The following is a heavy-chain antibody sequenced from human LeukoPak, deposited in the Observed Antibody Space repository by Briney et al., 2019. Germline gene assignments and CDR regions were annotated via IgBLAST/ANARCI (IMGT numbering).Heavy chain of an antibody. V-gene: IGHV1-46*02. CDR1: GYTFNNYN. J-gene: IGHJ4*02. Sequence: GASVKISCKASGYTFNNYNIHWLRQAPGQGPEWMGIINPRGGSTDYAQKFQGRVTMTSDTSTSTVYMELKSLRSEDTAVYFCARVGATGATADNWGQGTLVTVSS. D-gene: IGHD2-21*02. CDR2: INPRGGST. CDR3: ARVGATGATADN.